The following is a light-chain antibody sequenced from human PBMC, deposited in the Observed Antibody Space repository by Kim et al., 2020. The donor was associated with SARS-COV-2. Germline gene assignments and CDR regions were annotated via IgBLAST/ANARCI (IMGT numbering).Light chain of an antibody. V-gene: IGLV1-47*01. CDR1: ISNIGDNS. Sequence: ELTQPPSTSGSPGQRVTISCSGTISNIGDNSVYWYQHLPGTGPKLLIYTNDRRPSGVPDRISGSKSATSASLAISGLRSEDEADYYCATWDDSLSGWVFGGGTQLTVL. CDR2: TND. J-gene: IGLJ3*02. CDR3: ATWDDSLSGWV.